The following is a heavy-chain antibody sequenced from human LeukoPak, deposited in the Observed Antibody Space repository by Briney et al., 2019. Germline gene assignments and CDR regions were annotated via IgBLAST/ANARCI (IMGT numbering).Heavy chain of an antibody. CDR1: GYTFTSYG. CDR3: AREDRIAAAGEPLDY. Sequence: ASVKVSCKASGYTFTSYGISWVRQAPGQGLEWMGWISAYNGNTNYAQKFQGRVTMTRDTSISTAYMELSRLRSDDTAVYYCAREDRIAAAGEPLDYWGQGTLVTVSS. CDR2: ISAYNGNT. V-gene: IGHV1-18*01. J-gene: IGHJ4*02. D-gene: IGHD6-13*01.